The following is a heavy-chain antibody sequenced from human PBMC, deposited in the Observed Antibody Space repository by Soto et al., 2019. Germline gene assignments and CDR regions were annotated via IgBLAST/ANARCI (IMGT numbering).Heavy chain of an antibody. CDR3: ATYCSGTSCYSGVGY. J-gene: IGHJ4*02. CDR1: GFSFSSYS. D-gene: IGHD2-15*01. CDR2: ISISSTYI. V-gene: IGHV3-21*01. Sequence: GGSLRLSCAASGFSFSSYSMNWVRQAPGKGLEWVSSISISSTYIYYADSVNGRFTISRDNAKSSLYLQMNSLRAEDTAVYYCATYCSGTSCYSGVGYWGRGTLVTVSS.